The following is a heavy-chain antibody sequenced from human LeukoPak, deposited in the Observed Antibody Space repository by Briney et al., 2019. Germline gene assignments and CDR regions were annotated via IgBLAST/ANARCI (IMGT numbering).Heavy chain of an antibody. CDR2: LYSGGST. J-gene: IGHJ3*02. V-gene: IGHV3-66*01. CDR3: ARDTRDAFDI. Sequence: GGSLRLSCAASGFTISDKYMNWVRQAPGKGLEWVSPLYSGGSTYYADSVKGRFTISRDNSKNTLYLQMNSLRAEDTAVYYCARDTRDAFDIWGQGTVVTVSS. CDR1: GFTISDKY.